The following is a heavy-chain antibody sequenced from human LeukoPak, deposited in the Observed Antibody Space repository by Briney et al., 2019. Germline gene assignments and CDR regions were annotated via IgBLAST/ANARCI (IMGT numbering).Heavy chain of an antibody. CDR1: GFSFSNYW. CDR3: ARGISYYERSGNHGYFDY. CDR2: ISGHASST. D-gene: IGHD3-22*01. J-gene: IGHJ4*02. V-gene: IGHV3-74*01. Sequence: PGGSLSLSCAVSGFSFSNYWMHWLRQVPGKGLVWVSHISGHASSTSYADSVKGRFTISRDNSKNTLYLQMDSLSAEDTAVYYCARGISYYERSGNHGYFDYWGQGTLVPVSS.